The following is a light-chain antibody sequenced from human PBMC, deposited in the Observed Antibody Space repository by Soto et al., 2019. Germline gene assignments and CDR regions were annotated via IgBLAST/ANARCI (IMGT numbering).Light chain of an antibody. CDR1: PTISSW. CDR2: KAS. V-gene: IGKV1-5*03. CDR3: QQQHFYWT. Sequence: IQMTQSPSTLSGSVGDRVTITCRASPTISSWLAWYQQKPGKAPKLLIYKASTLKSGVPSRFSGSGSGTEFTLTISSLQPDDFATYYCQQQHFYWTFGQGTKVEVK. J-gene: IGKJ1*01.